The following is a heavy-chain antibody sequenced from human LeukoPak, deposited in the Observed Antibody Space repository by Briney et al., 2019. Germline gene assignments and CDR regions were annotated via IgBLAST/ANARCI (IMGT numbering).Heavy chain of an antibody. CDR3: ARGSTYYDSSGQVPFGY. V-gene: IGHV3-48*01. J-gene: IGHJ4*02. D-gene: IGHD3-22*01. CDR2: ISGSSSTI. CDR1: GFTFSSYS. Sequence: PGGSLRLSCAASGFTFSSYSMNWVRQAPGKGLEWGSSISGSSSTIYYADSVKGRFTISRDNGKNTLYLQMNSLRAEDTAVYYCARGSTYYDSSGQVPFGYWGQGTLVTVSS.